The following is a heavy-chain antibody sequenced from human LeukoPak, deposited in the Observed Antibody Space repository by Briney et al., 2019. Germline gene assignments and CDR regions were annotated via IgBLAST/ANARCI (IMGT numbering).Heavy chain of an antibody. V-gene: IGHV3-23*01. CDR2: ITGSGGFT. Sequence: GGSLRLSCAASGFPFSTYAMNWVRQAPGKGLEWVSVITGSGGFTQYADSVKGRFTISRDNSKNTVYLQMNSLRVEDTALYYCVRSLDYWGQGTLDTVSS. CDR1: GFPFSTYA. J-gene: IGHJ4*02. CDR3: VRSLDY.